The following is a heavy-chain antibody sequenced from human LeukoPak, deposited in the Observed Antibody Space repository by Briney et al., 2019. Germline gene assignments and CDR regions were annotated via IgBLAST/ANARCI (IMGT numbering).Heavy chain of an antibody. CDR3: AKRFESVITGRYFDY. CDR2: ISSSSSYI. Sequence: PGGSLRLSCAASGFTFSSYSMNWVRQAPGKGLEWVSSISSSSSYIYYADSVKGRFTISRDNSKNTLYLQMNSLRAEDTAVYYCAKRFESVITGRYFDYWGQGTLVTVSS. V-gene: IGHV3-21*04. J-gene: IGHJ4*02. D-gene: IGHD1-26*01. CDR1: GFTFSSYS.